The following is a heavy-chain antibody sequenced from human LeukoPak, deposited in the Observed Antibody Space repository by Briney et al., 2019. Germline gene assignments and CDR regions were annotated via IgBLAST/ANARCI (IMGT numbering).Heavy chain of an antibody. V-gene: IGHV4-38-2*02. CDR3: ARPIEGDWFDP. CDR2: IYYSGST. CDR1: GYSISSGYY. J-gene: IGHJ5*02. Sequence: SETLSLTCTVSGYSISSGYYWGWIRQPPGKGLEWIGSIYYSGSTYYNPSLKSRVTISVDTSKNQFSLKLSSVTAADTAVYYCARPIEGDWFDPWGQGTLVTVSS. D-gene: IGHD2-15*01.